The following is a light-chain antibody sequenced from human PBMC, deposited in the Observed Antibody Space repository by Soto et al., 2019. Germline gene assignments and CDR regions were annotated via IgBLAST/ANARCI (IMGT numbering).Light chain of an antibody. CDR3: CSHAGYFTWV. CDR1: NNDVGAYDF. V-gene: IGLV2-11*01. Sequence: QSALTQPRSVSGSPGQSVTISCAGTNNDVGAYDFVSWYQHHPGKAPKLMLYDVTKRPSGVPDRFSGSKSGNTASLTISGLQPDDEAHYCCCSHAGYFTWVFGGGTKLTVL. CDR2: DVT. J-gene: IGLJ3*02.